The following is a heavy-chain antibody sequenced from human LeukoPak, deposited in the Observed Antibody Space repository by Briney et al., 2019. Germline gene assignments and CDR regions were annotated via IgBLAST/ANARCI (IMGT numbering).Heavy chain of an antibody. D-gene: IGHD1-26*01. CDR2: IYYSGST. J-gene: IGHJ3*02. V-gene: IGHV4-59*01. CDR3: ARDGYSGSYPLAFDI. CDR1: GGSISSYY. Sequence: SETLSLTRTVSGGSISSYYWSWIRQPPGKGLEWLGYIYYSGSTNYNPSLKSRVTISVDTSKNQFSLKLSSVTAADTAVYYCARDGYSGSYPLAFDIWGQGTMVTVSS.